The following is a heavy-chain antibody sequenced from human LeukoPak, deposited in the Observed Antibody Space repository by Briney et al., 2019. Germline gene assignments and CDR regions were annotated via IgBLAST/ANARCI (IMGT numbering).Heavy chain of an antibody. CDR3: ARELQGEYSSSTSCYLHYYGMDV. CDR2: INPNSGGT. J-gene: IGHJ6*02. Sequence: ASVKVSCKASGYTFTGYYMHWVRQAPGQGLEWMGWINPNSGGTNYAQKFQGWVTMTRDTSISTAYMELSRLRSDDTAVYYCARELQGEYSSSTSCYLHYYGMDVWGQGTTVTVSS. V-gene: IGHV1-2*04. D-gene: IGHD2-2*01. CDR1: GYTFTGYY.